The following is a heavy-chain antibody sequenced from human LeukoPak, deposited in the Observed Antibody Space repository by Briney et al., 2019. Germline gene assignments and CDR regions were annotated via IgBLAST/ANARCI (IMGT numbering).Heavy chain of an antibody. D-gene: IGHD4-23*01. Sequence: SETLSLTCTVSGGSISSSSYYWGWIRQPPGKGLEWIGSIYYSGSTYYNPSLKSRVTISVDTSKNQFSLKLSSVTAADTAVYYCATLRVQNYGGNWGFDYWGQGTLVTVSS. CDR2: IYYSGST. V-gene: IGHV4-39*07. CDR1: GGSISSSSYY. CDR3: ATLRVQNYGGNWGFDY. J-gene: IGHJ4*02.